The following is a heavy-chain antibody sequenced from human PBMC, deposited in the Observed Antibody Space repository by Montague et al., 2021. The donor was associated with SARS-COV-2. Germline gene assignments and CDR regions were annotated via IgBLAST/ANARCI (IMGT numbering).Heavy chain of an antibody. V-gene: IGHV4-39*07. J-gene: IGHJ4*01. Sequence: SETLSLTCDVSGDSIRSATYYWAWIRQPPGKGLEWIGEINHSGSTNYNPSLKSRVTISVDTSKNQFSLKLSSVTAADTAVYYCARGGRQWLVIDPRYYFDYWGQGTLVTVSS. CDR3: ARGGRQWLVIDPRYYFDY. D-gene: IGHD6-19*01. CDR2: INHSGST. CDR1: GDSIRSATYY.